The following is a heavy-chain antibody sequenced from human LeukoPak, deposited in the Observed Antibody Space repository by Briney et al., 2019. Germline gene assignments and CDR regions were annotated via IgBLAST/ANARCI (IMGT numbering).Heavy chain of an antibody. V-gene: IGHV3-7*04. CDR2: INQDGSEK. Sequence: PGGSLRLSCAASGFTFSNYWMSWVRQAPGKGLEWVANINQDGSEKYYVDSVKGRFIISRDNAKNSLYLQMGSLRAEDTAIYYCARDYDRSGYFGGDAFDIWGQGTMVTVSS. CDR3: ARDYDRSGYFGGDAFDI. CDR1: GFTFSNYW. D-gene: IGHD3-22*01. J-gene: IGHJ3*02.